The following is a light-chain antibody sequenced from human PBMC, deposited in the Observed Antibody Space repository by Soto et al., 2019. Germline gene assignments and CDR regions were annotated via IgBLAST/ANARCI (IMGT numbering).Light chain of an antibody. CDR2: AAS. J-gene: IGKJ2*01. V-gene: IGKV1-39*01. CDR3: QQSYSTPDT. CDR1: QSISTY. Sequence: DIQMTQSPSSLSASVGDRVTISCRASQSISTYLNWYQQKPGEAPKLLIYAASSLQSGAPSRFSGSGSGTDFTLTISSLQPEDFATYYCQQSYSTPDTFGQGTKLEIK.